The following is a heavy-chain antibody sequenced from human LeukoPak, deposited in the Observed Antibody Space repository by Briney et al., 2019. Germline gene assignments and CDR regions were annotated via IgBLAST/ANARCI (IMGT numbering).Heavy chain of an antibody. V-gene: IGHV3-23*01. J-gene: IGHJ4*02. Sequence: GSLRLSCAASGFTFSSYAMSWVRQAPGKGLEWVSAISGSGGSTYYADSVKGRFTISRDNSKNTLYLQMNSLRAEDTAVYYCARLITMIVVVITDSFDYWGQGTLVTVSS. D-gene: IGHD3-22*01. CDR1: GFTFSSYA. CDR2: ISGSGGST. CDR3: ARLITMIVVVITDSFDY.